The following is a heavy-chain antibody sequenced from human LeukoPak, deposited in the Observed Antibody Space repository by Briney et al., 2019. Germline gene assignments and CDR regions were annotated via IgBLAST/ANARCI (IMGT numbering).Heavy chain of an antibody. CDR1: GGSISSSSAY. V-gene: IGHV4-39*01. D-gene: IGHD5-18*01. J-gene: IGHJ4*02. Sequence: SETLSLTCTVSGGSISSSSAYWGWIRQPPGKGLEWIGSIYYSKNTYYNPSLKSRVTIPADTSKNQFSLTLGSVSATDTAVYYCVSPRGFSYGYFDYWGQGTLVTVSS. CDR2: IYYSKNT. CDR3: VSPRGFSYGYFDY.